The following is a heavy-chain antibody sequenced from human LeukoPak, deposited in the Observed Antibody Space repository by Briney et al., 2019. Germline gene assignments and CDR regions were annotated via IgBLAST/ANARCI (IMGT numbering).Heavy chain of an antibody. J-gene: IGHJ5*02. CDR1: GGSISSYY. D-gene: IGHD3-10*01. CDR3: ARWARDTMVRGVMSWFDP. CDR2: IYYSGST. V-gene: IGHV4-59*01. Sequence: PSETLSLTCTVSGGSISSYYWSWIRQPPGKGLEWIGYIYYSGSTNYNPSLKSRVTISVDTSKNQFSLKLSSVTAAAAAVYSCARWARDTMVRGVMSWFDPWGQGTLVTVSS.